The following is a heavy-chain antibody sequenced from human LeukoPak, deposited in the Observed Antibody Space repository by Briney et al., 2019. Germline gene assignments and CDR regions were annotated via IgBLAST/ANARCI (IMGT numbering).Heavy chain of an antibody. J-gene: IGHJ4*02. D-gene: IGHD6-13*01. CDR3: AQQLVKGSFDY. V-gene: IGHV1-46*03. Sequence: ASVKVSCKASGYTFTSYYMHWVRQAPGQGLKWMGIINPSGGSTSYAQKFQGRVTMTRDTSTSTVYMELSSLRSEDTAVYYCAQQLVKGSFDYWGQGTLVTVSS. CDR1: GYTFTSYY. CDR2: INPSGGST.